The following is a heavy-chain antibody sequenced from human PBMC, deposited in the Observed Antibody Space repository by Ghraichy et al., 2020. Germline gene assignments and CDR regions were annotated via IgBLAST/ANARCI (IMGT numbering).Heavy chain of an antibody. CDR1: GGSISSGDYY. V-gene: IGHV4-30-4*01. Sequence: SETLSLTCTVSGGSISSGDYYWSWIRQPPGKGLEWIGYIYYSGSTYYNPSLKSRVTISVDTSKNQFSLKLSSVTAADTAVYYCARDVPAAIAFDIWGQGTMVTVSS. D-gene: IGHD2-2*01. J-gene: IGHJ3*02. CDR3: ARDVPAAIAFDI. CDR2: IYYSGST.